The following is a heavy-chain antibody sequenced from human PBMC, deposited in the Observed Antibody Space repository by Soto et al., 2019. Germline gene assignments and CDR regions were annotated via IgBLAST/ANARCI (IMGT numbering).Heavy chain of an antibody. CDR1: GFTFDDYT. CDR3: AKNQYYYGSGSSFDPFDI. Sequence: GGSLRLSCAASGFTFDDYTMHWVRQAPGKGLEWVSLISWDGGSTYYADSVKGRFTISRDNSKNSLYLQMNSLRTEDTALYYCAKNQYYYGSGSSFDPFDIWGQGTMVTVSS. CDR2: ISWDGGST. J-gene: IGHJ3*02. D-gene: IGHD3-10*01. V-gene: IGHV3-43*01.